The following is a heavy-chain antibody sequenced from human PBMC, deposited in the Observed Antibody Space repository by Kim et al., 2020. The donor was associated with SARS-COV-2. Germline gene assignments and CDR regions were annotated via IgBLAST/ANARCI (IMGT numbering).Heavy chain of an antibody. J-gene: IGHJ4*02. Sequence: GSVKGRLTISRDKAKNSRYLQMNSLRAEDTAVYYCARGSITGTTPFDYWGQGTLVTVSS. D-gene: IGHD1-7*01. V-gene: IGHV3-11*06. CDR3: ARGSITGTTPFDY.